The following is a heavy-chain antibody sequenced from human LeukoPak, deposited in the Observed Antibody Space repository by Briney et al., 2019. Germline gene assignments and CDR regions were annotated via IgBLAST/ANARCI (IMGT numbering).Heavy chain of an antibody. V-gene: IGHV1-2*02. D-gene: IGHD5-12*01. CDR2: INPNSGGT. Sequence: ASVKVSCKASGYTFTGYYMHWVRQAPGEGVEWMGWINPNSGGTTYAQKFQGRVTMPRDTSIRTAYMELSRLRSDDTAVSYCARGESVATTLAYNWFDPWGQGTLVTVSS. CDR3: ARGESVATTLAYNWFDP. J-gene: IGHJ5*02. CDR1: GYTFTGYY.